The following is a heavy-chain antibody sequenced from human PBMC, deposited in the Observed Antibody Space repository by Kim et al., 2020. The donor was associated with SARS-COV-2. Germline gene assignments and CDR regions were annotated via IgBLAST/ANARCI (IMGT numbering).Heavy chain of an antibody. Sequence: ASVKVSCKASGYTFTSYGISWVRQAPGQGLEWMGWISAYNGNTNYAQKLQGRVTMTTDTSTSTAYMELRSLRSDDTAVYYCARDQEPDYGDTKGKYYGMDVWGQGTTVTVSS. V-gene: IGHV1-18*01. J-gene: IGHJ6*02. CDR1: GYTFTSYG. CDR3: ARDQEPDYGDTKGKYYGMDV. CDR2: ISAYNGNT. D-gene: IGHD4-17*01.